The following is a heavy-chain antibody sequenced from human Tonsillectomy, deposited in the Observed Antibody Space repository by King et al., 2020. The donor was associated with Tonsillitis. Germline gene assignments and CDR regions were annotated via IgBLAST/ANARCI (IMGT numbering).Heavy chain of an antibody. CDR3: AKGSSVWSGFDF. D-gene: IGHD3-3*01. Sequence: VQLVESGGGLIQPGGSLRLSCAASGFTFSSYAMNWVRLAPGKGLEWVSAISGNGGSTYYADSVKGRFTISRDNSKNTLFLQMNSLRAEDTAVYYCAKGSSVWSGFDFWGQGTMVTVSS. J-gene: IGHJ3*01. V-gene: IGHV3-23*04. CDR1: GFTFSSYA. CDR2: ISGNGGST.